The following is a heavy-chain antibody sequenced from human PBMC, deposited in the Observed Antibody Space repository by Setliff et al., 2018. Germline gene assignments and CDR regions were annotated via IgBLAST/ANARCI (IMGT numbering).Heavy chain of an antibody. CDR2: ISSSGSTI. V-gene: IGHV3-11*01. CDR1: GFTFSDYY. J-gene: IGHJ4*02. Sequence: AGGSLRLSCAASGFTFSDYYMSWIRQAPGKGLEWVSYISSSGSTIYYADSVKGRFTISRDNAKNSLYLQMNSLRAEDTAVYYCAKDVAITIFGVVTSSPHWGQGTLVTVSS. CDR3: AKDVAITIFGVVTSSPH. D-gene: IGHD3-3*01.